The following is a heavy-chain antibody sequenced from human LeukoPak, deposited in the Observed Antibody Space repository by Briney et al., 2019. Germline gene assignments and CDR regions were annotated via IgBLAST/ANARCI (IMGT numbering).Heavy chain of an antibody. V-gene: IGHV3-11*05. CDR2: ITRSSSDT. D-gene: IGHD3-22*01. CDR1: GFTFSDYY. J-gene: IGHJ4*02. Sequence: KPGGSLRLSCAASGFTFSDYYMSWIRQAPGKGLEGVSYITRSSSDTKYADAVKGRFTISRDNAKSSLFLQMNSLRAEDTAVYYCARALNYYDSSGYPYYFDSWGQGTLVTVSS. CDR3: ARALNYYDSSGYPYYFDS.